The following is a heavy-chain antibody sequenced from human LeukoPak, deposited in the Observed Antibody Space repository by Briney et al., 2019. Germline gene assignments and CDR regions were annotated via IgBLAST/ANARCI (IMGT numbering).Heavy chain of an antibody. CDR2: INHSGST. CDR1: GGSFSGYY. CDR3: ASIPGIAAAGRPYYFDY. V-gene: IGHV4-34*01. D-gene: IGHD6-13*01. J-gene: IGHJ4*02. Sequence: SETLSLTCAVYGGSFSGYYWSWIRQPPGKGLEWIGEINHSGSTNYNPSLKSRVTISVDTSKNQFSLKLSSVTAADTAEYYCASIPGIAAAGRPYYFDYWGQGTLVTVSS.